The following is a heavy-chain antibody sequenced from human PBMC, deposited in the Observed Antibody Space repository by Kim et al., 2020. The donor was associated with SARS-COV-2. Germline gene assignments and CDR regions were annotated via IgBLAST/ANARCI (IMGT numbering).Heavy chain of an antibody. J-gene: IGHJ4*02. Sequence: GGSLRLSCAASGFTFSSYAMSWVRQAPGKGLEWVSAISGSGGSTYYADSVKGRFTISRDNSKNTLYLQMNSLRAEDTAVYYCAKDWGDIVVVPAAFDYWGQGTLVTVSS. CDR1: GFTFSSYA. CDR2: ISGSGGST. V-gene: IGHV3-23*01. CDR3: AKDWGDIVVVPAAFDY. D-gene: IGHD2-2*01.